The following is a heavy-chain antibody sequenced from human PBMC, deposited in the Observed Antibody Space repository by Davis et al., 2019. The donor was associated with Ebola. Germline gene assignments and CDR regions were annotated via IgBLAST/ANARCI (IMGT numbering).Heavy chain of an antibody. Sequence: MPSETLSLTCAVSGGSISSGGYSWTWIRHPPFYFFVWIGYIYHSGSTYYNPSLKSRVTISVDRSKNQFSLKLSSVTAADTAVYYCARYVDTAMVFDYWGQGTLVTVSS. V-gene: IGHV4-30-2*01. CDR1: GGSISSGGYS. CDR2: IYHSGST. CDR3: ARYVDTAMVFDY. D-gene: IGHD5-18*01. J-gene: IGHJ4*02.